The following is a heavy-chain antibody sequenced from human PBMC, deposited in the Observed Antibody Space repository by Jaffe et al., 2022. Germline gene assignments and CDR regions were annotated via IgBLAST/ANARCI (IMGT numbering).Heavy chain of an antibody. J-gene: IGHJ3*02. CDR3: AKGLLWFGELLSANDAFDI. D-gene: IGHD3-10*01. V-gene: IGHV3-43D*04. CDR1: GFTFDDYA. Sequence: EVQLVESGGVVVQPGGSLRLSCAASGFTFDDYAMHWVRQAPGKGLEWVSLISWDGGSTYYADSVKGRFTISRDNSKNSLYLQMNSLRAEDTALYYCAKGLLWFGELLSANDAFDIWGQGTMVTVSS. CDR2: ISWDGGST.